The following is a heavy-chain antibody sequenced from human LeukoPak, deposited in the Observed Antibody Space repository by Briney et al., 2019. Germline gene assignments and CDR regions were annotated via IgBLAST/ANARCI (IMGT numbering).Heavy chain of an antibody. V-gene: IGHV3-15*01. D-gene: IGHD2-2*01. CDR2: IKRKTDGGTT. Sequence: GGSLRLSCSASGFTFSTYAMHWVRQAPGKGLEWVGRIKRKTDGGTTDYAAPVKGRFTISRDDSKNTLYLQMNSLKTEDTAMYYCTTVGYCDGISCSGFDYWGQGTLVTVSP. J-gene: IGHJ4*02. CDR3: TTVGYCDGISCSGFDY. CDR1: GFTFSTYA.